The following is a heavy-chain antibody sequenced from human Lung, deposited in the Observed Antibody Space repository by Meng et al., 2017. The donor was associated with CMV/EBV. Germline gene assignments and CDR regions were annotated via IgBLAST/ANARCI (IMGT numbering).Heavy chain of an antibody. CDR2: ISYDGSNK. Sequence: LSLXCPASGFIFSDFAMHWVRQAPGKGLEWVAVISYDGSNKYYADSVKGRFTISRDNSKNTLYLQMNSLRPEDTAVYYWAKEFPNNAFDVWGQGTMVTVSS. J-gene: IGHJ3*01. CDR1: GFIFSDFA. V-gene: IGHV3-30*01. CDR3: AKEFPNNAFDV. D-gene: IGHD2-21*01.